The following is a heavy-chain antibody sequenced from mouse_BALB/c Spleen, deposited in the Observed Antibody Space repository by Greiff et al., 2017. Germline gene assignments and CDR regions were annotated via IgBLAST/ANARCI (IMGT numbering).Heavy chain of an antibody. J-gene: IGHJ3*01. V-gene: IGHV1S81*02. D-gene: IGHD2-10*02. CDR3: TRSTYGNYDWFAY. CDR1: GYTFTSYY. Sequence: VQLQQPGAELVKPGASVKLSCKASGYTFTSYYMYWVKQRPGQGLEWIGGINPSNGGTNFNEKFKSKATLTVDKSSSTAYMQLSSLTSEDSAVYYCTRSTYGNYDWFAYWGQGTLVTVSA. CDR2: INPSNGGT.